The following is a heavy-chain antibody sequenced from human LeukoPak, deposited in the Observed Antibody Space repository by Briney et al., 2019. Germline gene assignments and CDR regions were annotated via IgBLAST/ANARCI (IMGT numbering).Heavy chain of an antibody. CDR1: GGSFSGYY. CDR3: ARLHSGSYHQFDY. D-gene: IGHD1-26*01. Sequence: SETLSLTCAVYGGSFSGYYWSWIRQPPGKGLEWIGEINHSGSTNYNPSLKSRVTISVDTSKNQFSLKLSSVTAADTAVYYCARLHSGSYHQFDYWGQGTLVTVSS. J-gene: IGHJ4*02. CDR2: INHSGST. V-gene: IGHV4-34*01.